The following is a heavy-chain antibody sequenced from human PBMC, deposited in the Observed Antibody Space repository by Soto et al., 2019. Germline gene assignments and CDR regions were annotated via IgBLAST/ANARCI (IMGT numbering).Heavy chain of an antibody. CDR1: GDSLNRGFHH. V-gene: IGHV4-31*11. CDR3: ARATVYYCPNDKCGFYFDP. Sequence: QVQLQESGPGLLKPSQTLSLACGVSGDSLNRGFHHWSWIRQTPGKGLQLIGYIDSNGDTYYDPSLPNRLNMSIATTEGRFSLKLTSFSAADTAVYFWARATVYYCPNDKCGFYFDPWGQGALVTVSS. D-gene: IGHD3-10*01. CDR2: IDSNGDT. J-gene: IGHJ4*02.